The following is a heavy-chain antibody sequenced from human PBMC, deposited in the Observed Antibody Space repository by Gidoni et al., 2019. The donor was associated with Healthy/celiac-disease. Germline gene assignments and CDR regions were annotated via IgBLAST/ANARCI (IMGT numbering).Heavy chain of an antibody. CDR3: ARDGKIAAAAYYYYYMDV. CDR2: ISYEGSNK. V-gene: IGHV3-30*04. Sequence: VQLVASGGGVVQPGRSLRLSCAASGFTFSTSAMHWVRQAPGKGLEWGAVISYEGSNKYYADSVKDRFTISRDNSKNTLYLQMNSQRAEDTAVYYCARDGKIAAAAYYYYYMDVWGKGTTVTVSS. J-gene: IGHJ6*03. CDR1: GFTFSTSA. D-gene: IGHD6-13*01.